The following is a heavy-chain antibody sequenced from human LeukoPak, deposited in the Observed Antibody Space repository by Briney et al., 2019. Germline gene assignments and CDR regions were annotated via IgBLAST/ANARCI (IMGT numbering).Heavy chain of an antibody. CDR1: GGSISSYY. Sequence: SETLSLTCTVSGGSISSYYWSWIRQPPGKGLEWIGYIYYSGSTNYNPSLKSRVTISVDTSKNQFSLKLSSVTAADTAVYYCASYGSGGYSSLQIDYWGQGTLVTVSS. J-gene: IGHJ4*02. D-gene: IGHD3-10*01. CDR3: ASYGSGGYSSLQIDY. CDR2: IYYSGST. V-gene: IGHV4-59*08.